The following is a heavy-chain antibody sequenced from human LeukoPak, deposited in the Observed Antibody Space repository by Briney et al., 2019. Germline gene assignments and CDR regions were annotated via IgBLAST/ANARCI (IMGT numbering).Heavy chain of an antibody. J-gene: IGHJ6*02. CDR1: GYTFTIYD. V-gene: IGHV1-8*01. CDR3: ARITIFFHGMDV. D-gene: IGHD3-3*01. CDR2: MNPNSGNT. Sequence: ASVKVSCKASGYTFTIYDINWVRQATGQGLEWMGWMNPNSGNTGYAQKFQGRVTMTRNTSISTAYMELSSLRSEDTAVYYCARITIFFHGMDVWGQGTTVTVSS.